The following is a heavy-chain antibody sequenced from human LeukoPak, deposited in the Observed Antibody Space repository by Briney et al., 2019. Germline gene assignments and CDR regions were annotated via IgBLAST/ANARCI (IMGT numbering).Heavy chain of an antibody. Sequence: ASETLSLTCTVSGGSISSYYWSWIRQPPGKGLEWIGYIYYSGSTNYNPSLKSRVTISVDTSKNQFSLKLSSATAADTAVYYCARDSSGWYDYDYWGQGTLVTVSS. CDR3: ARDSSGWYDYDY. V-gene: IGHV4-59*01. J-gene: IGHJ4*02. CDR1: GGSISSYY. D-gene: IGHD6-19*01. CDR2: IYYSGST.